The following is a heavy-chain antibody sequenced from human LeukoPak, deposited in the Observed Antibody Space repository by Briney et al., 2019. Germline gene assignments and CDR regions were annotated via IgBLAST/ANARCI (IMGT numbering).Heavy chain of an antibody. Sequence: GGSLRLSCAASGFTFDDYAMHWVRQAPGKGLEWVSGISWNSGSIGYADSVKGRFTISRDNAKNSLYLQMNSLRAEDTALYYCAKTLGRYCSSTSCYVYFDYWGQGTLVTVSS. V-gene: IGHV3-9*01. CDR3: AKTLGRYCSSTSCYVYFDY. CDR1: GFTFDDYA. D-gene: IGHD2-2*01. CDR2: ISWNSGSI. J-gene: IGHJ4*02.